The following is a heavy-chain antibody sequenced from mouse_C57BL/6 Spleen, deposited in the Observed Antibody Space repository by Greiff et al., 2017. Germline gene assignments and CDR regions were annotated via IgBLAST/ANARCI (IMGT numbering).Heavy chain of an antibody. Sequence: VHLVESGAELARPGASVKLSCKASGYTFTSYGISWVKQRTGQGLEWIGEIYPRNGNTYYNEKFKGKATLTEDKSSSTAYMELRSLTSEDSAVYCCARLNTTVVGTSYAMDYWGQGTSVTVSS. CDR2: IYPRNGNT. V-gene: IGHV1-81*01. D-gene: IGHD1-1*01. CDR3: ARLNTTVVGTSYAMDY. J-gene: IGHJ4*01. CDR1: GYTFTSYG.